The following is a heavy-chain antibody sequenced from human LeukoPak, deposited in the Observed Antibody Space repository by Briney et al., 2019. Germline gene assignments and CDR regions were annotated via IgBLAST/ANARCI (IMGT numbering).Heavy chain of an antibody. CDR3: ARVSGSYCSSSSCYTGGYFYYYMDV. D-gene: IGHD2-2*02. CDR2: IYYSGST. CDR1: GGSISSYY. J-gene: IGHJ6*03. Sequence: SETLSLTCIVSGGSISSYYWTWIRQPPGKGLEWLGYIYYSGSTNYNPSLKSRVTISVDTSKNQFSLNLSSVTAADTAVYYCARVSGSYCSSSSCYTGGYFYYYMDVWGKGTTVTVSS. V-gene: IGHV4-59*08.